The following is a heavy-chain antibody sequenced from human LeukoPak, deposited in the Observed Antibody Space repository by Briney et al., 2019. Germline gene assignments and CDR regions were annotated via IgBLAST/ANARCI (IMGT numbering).Heavy chain of an antibody. J-gene: IGHJ4*02. Sequence: PSETLSLTCAVYGGSFSGYYWSWIRQPPGKGLEWIGEINHSGSTNYNPSLKSRVTISVDTSKNQFSLKLSSVTAADTAVYYCARLPSGYYSAGEWGQGTLVTVSS. D-gene: IGHD3-22*01. CDR3: ARLPSGYYSAGE. CDR1: GGSFSGYY. V-gene: IGHV4-34*01. CDR2: INHSGST.